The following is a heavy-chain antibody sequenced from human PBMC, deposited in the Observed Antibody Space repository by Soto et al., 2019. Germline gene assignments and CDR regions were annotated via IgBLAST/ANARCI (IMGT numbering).Heavy chain of an antibody. CDR1: GGSISSYY. D-gene: IGHD4-17*01. J-gene: IGHJ4*02. CDR2: IYYSGST. V-gene: IGHV4-59*08. CDR3: ARHPRGDYVDFDY. Sequence: PSATLSLTCTVSGGSISSYYWSWIRQPPGKGLEWIGYIYYSGSTNYNPSLKSRVTISVDTSKNQFSLKLSSVTAADTAVYYCARHPRGDYVDFDYWGQGTLVTVSS.